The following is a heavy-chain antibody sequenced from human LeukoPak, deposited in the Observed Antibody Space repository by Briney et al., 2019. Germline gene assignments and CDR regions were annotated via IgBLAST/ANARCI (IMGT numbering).Heavy chain of an antibody. CDR2: IYSGGTGGST. CDR3: AKPPSSATISDY. Sequence: GGSLRLSCAASGFSVSSNYMSWVRQAPGKGLEWVSVIYSGGTGGSTYYADSVKGRFTISRDNSKNTLYLQMNSLRAEDTAVYYCAKPPSSATISDYWGQGTLVTVSS. D-gene: IGHD5-12*01. V-gene: IGHV3-53*01. J-gene: IGHJ4*02. CDR1: GFSVSSNY.